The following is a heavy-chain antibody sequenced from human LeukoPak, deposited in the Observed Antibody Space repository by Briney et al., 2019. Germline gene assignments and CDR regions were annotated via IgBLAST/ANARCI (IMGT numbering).Heavy chain of an antibody. Sequence: GGSLRLSCAASGFTFSSYWMSWVRQAPGKGLESVANIKQDGGEKYYVDSVKGRFTISRDNAKNSLYLQMNSLRPEDTAVYYCAGRGDGNLYYFDHWGQGTLVTASS. J-gene: IGHJ4*02. CDR2: IKQDGGEK. CDR3: AGRGDGNLYYFDH. D-gene: IGHD5-24*01. CDR1: GFTFSSYW. V-gene: IGHV3-7*04.